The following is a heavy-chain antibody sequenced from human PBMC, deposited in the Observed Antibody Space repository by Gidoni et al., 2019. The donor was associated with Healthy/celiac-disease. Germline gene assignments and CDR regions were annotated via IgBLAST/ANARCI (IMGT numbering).Heavy chain of an antibody. CDR1: GGSFSGYY. J-gene: IGHJ4*02. D-gene: IGHD2-2*01. CDR2: INHSGST. Sequence: QVQLQQWGAGLLKPSETLSLTCAVYGGSFSGYYWSWIRQPPGKGLEWIGEINHSGSTNYNPSLKSRVTISVDTSKNQFSLKLSSVTAADTAVYYCARRKGEEYQLLKVSEVVGGRRPKDGYYFDYWGQGTLVTVSS. V-gene: IGHV4-34*01. CDR3: ARRKGEEYQLLKVSEVVGGRRPKDGYYFDY.